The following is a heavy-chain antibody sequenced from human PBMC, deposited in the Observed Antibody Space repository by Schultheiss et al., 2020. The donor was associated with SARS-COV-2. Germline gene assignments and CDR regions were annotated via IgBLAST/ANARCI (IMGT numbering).Heavy chain of an antibody. Sequence: GGSLRLSCAASGFTFDDYAMHWVRQAPGKGLEWVSGISWNSGSIGYADSVKGRFTISRDNAKNSLYLQMNSLRAEDTALYYCAKDSGSGSYPYGMDVWGQGTTVTVSS. CDR1: GFTFDDYA. J-gene: IGHJ6*02. CDR2: ISWNSGSI. V-gene: IGHV3-9*01. CDR3: AKDSGSGSYPYGMDV. D-gene: IGHD3-10*01.